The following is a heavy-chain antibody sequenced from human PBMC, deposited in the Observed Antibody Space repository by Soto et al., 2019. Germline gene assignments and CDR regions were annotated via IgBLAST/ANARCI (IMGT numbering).Heavy chain of an antibody. D-gene: IGHD6-19*01. CDR1: GFTFSSYG. V-gene: IGHV3-33*01. CDR3: ARDGYWLVRQPYNWFDP. J-gene: IGHJ5*02. Sequence: PGGSLRLSCAASGFTFSSYGMHWVRQAPGKGLEWVAVIWYDGSNKYYADSVKGRFTISRDNSKNTLYLQMNSLRAEDTAVYYCARDGYWLVRQPYNWFDPWGQGTLVTVSS. CDR2: IWYDGSNK.